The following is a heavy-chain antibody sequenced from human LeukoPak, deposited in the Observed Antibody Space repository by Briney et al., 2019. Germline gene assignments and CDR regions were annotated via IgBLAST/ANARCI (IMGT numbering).Heavy chain of an antibody. D-gene: IGHD5-12*01. Sequence: QPGGSLRLSCAASGFTFRSKEMNWVRQAPGKGLEGLSYISSSGSTIHYVDSVNGRFTISRDNAKNSLFLQMNSLRAEDTAVYYCASGVHYTSGCIDIWGQGTMVTVSS. CDR3: ASGVHYTSGCIDI. CDR1: GFTFRSKE. J-gene: IGHJ3*02. CDR2: ISSSGSTI. V-gene: IGHV3-48*03.